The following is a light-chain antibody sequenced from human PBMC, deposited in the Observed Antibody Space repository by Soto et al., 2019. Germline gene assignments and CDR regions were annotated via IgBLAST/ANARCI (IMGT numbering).Light chain of an antibody. CDR2: DTS. CDR3: QQYGSSPRT. Sequence: EIVLTQSPGTLSLSPGERATLSCRASQSVSSSYLAWYQQKPGQAPRLLIYDTSSRATGIPDRFSGSGSVTYFTLNISSLEPEDFAVYYCQQYGSSPRTFGQGNKVEIK. V-gene: IGKV3-20*01. J-gene: IGKJ1*01. CDR1: QSVSSSY.